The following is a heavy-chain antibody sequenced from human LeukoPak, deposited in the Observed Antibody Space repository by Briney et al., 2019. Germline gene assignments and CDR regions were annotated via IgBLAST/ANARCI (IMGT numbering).Heavy chain of an antibody. CDR2: IYYSGST. CDR1: GGSISSYY. D-gene: IGHD3-3*01. J-gene: IGHJ6*02. CDR3: ARGSGYYNYYYYYGMDV. Sequence: SETLSLTCTVSGGSISSYYWSWIRQPPGKGLEWIGYIYYSGSTNYNPSLKSRVTISVDTSKNQFSLKLCSVTAADTAVYYCARGSGYYNYYYYYGMDVWGQGTTVTVSS. V-gene: IGHV4-59*01.